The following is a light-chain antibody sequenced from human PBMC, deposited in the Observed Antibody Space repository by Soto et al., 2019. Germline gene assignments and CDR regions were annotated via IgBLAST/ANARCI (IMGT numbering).Light chain of an antibody. V-gene: IGKV3-11*01. CDR2: DAS. Sequence: EIVLTQSPATLSLSPGERATLSCRASQSVSSYLAWYQQKPGQAPRLLIYDASNRATGIPARFSGSGSGTDFTLTISSLEPEDCAVHYCQQRSNWPPSFGPGTKVDIK. J-gene: IGKJ3*01. CDR1: QSVSSY. CDR3: QQRSNWPPS.